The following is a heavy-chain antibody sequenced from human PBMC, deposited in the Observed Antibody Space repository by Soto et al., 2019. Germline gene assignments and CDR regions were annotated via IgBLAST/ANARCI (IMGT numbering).Heavy chain of an antibody. J-gene: IGHJ5*01. CDR3: ARDPSEGGVENCFES. V-gene: IGHV3-21*06. Sequence: EVQLVESGGGLVKPGGSLRLSCAASGFTFSRYAMNWLRQAPGKGLEWVAAISSSRSDVYYADSVKGRFSTSRDNAKNVRNLKMYALSARNTAVYYCARDPSEGGVENCFESWGQGTLFTVSS. CDR1: GFTFSRYA. D-gene: IGHD2-2*01. CDR2: ISSSRSDV.